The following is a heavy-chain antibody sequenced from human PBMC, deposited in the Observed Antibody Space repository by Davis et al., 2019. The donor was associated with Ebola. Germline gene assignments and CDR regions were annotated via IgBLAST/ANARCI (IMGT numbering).Heavy chain of an antibody. V-gene: IGHV4-31*03. Sequence: SETLSLTCTVSGGSISSGGYYWSWIRQHPGKGLEWIGYIYDRGSTHHNPSFKSRVTISVDTSKNHFSLKLTSLTAADTALYYCTRAKWSDPGRFDPWGQGTLVTVSS. CDR3: TRAKWSDPGRFDP. CDR2: IYDRGST. J-gene: IGHJ5*02. CDR1: GGSISSGGYY. D-gene: IGHD1-26*01.